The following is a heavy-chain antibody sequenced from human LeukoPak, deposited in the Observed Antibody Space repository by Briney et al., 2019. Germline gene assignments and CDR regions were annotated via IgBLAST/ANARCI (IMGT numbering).Heavy chain of an antibody. CDR2: ISDSGGST. V-gene: IGHV3-23*01. Sequence: PGGSLRLSCAASGFTFSNYAMSWVRQAPGKGLEWVSVISDSGGSTYHADSVKGRFTISRDNSKNTLYLQMNSLRAEDTAVYYCAKSHGSGSYYRPDDFDFWGQGTLVTVSP. D-gene: IGHD3-10*01. CDR1: GFTFSNYA. J-gene: IGHJ4*02. CDR3: AKSHGSGSYYRPDDFDF.